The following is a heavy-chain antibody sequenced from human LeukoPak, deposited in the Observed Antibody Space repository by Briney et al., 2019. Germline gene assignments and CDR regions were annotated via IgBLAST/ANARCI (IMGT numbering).Heavy chain of an antibody. J-gene: IGHJ4*02. D-gene: IGHD3-9*01. CDR3: ARDRPYYDILTGYYSELDY. CDR1: GFTFSSYS. CDR2: ISSRSNII. Sequence: GGSLRLSCVASGFTFSSYSMNWVRQAPGKGLEWVSYISSRSNIIYYADSVKGRFAISRDNAENSLSLQMNSLRAEDTAVYYCARDRPYYDILTGYYSELDYWGQGTLVTVSS. V-gene: IGHV3-48*01.